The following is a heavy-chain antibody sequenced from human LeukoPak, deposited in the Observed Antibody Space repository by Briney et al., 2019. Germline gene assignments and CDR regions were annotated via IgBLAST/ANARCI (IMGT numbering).Heavy chain of an antibody. J-gene: IGHJ3*02. V-gene: IGHV1-58*02. CDR3: AADPGCSYGIDAFDI. Sequence: SVKVSCKASGFTFTSSAMQWVRQARGQRLEWIGWIVVGSGNTNYAQKFQERVTITRDMSTSTAYMELSSLRSEDTAVYYCAADPGCSYGIDAFDISRQGTMVTVSS. D-gene: IGHD5-18*01. CDR2: IVVGSGNT. CDR1: GFTFTSSA.